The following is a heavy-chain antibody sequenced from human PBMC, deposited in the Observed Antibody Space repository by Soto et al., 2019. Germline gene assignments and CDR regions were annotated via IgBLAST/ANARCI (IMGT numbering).Heavy chain of an antibody. CDR1: GISLTTDRVG. Sequence: QITLKESGPTLVKPTQTLTLTCTFSGISLTTDRVGVGWIRQPPGEALELLAVIYWDDSKTYRPSLESRLTITKDTSKNQVALTMTNMDSLDTATYYCAHAYGGRSLYWGQGTLVTVSS. V-gene: IGHV2-5*02. J-gene: IGHJ4*02. CDR2: IYWDDSK. D-gene: IGHD1-26*01. CDR3: AHAYGGRSLY.